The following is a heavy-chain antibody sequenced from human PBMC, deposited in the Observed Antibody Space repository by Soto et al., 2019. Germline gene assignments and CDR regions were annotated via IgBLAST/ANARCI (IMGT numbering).Heavy chain of an antibody. CDR2: ISYDGSNK. Sequence: GGSLRLSCAASGITFSSFGVHWVRQAPGKGLEWVAVISYDGSNKYYADYVKGRFTISRDNSKNTLYLQMNSLRAEDTAVYYCAKDRGSSEYYYYGMDVWGQGTTVTVSS. CDR1: GITFSSFG. V-gene: IGHV3-30*18. D-gene: IGHD6-19*01. J-gene: IGHJ6*02. CDR3: AKDRGSSEYYYYGMDV.